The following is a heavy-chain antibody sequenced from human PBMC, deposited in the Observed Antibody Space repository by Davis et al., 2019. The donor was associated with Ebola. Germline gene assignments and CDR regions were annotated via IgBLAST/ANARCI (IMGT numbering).Heavy chain of an antibody. CDR1: GFTFSSYW. J-gene: IGHJ4*02. CDR3: AKDGSWFGELLDY. D-gene: IGHD3-10*01. CDR2: VSGRATTI. Sequence: GESLKISCAASGFTFSSYWMSWVRQAPGKGLEWVSVVSGRATTIYYADSAKGRFTISRDNSKNTLYLQMNSLRAEDTAVYYCAKDGSWFGELLDYWGQGTLVTVSS. V-gene: IGHV3-23*01.